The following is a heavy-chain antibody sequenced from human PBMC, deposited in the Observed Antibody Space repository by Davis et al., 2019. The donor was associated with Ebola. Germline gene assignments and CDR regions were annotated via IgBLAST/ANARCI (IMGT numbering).Heavy chain of an antibody. CDR1: EFSFSNYD. D-gene: IGHD6-13*01. V-gene: IGHV3-30*03. Sequence: GGSLRLSCAGSEFSFSNYDMHWVRQGPGKGLEWVGVVSYDGSSKDALRGRFTISRDNSKDTVHLQMNSLRAEDTAVYYCTRGRGGSSWELYWGQGTLVTVSS. CDR2: VSYDGSSK. J-gene: IGHJ4*02. CDR3: TRGRGGSSWELY.